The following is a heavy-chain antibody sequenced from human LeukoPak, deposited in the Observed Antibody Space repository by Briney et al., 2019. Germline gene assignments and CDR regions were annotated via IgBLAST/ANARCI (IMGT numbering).Heavy chain of an antibody. CDR3: ARTGTTDAFDI. J-gene: IGHJ3*02. CDR2: ISSSSSYI. Sequence: GGSLRLSCAASGFTFSSYSMDWVRQAPGKGLEWVSSISSSSSYIYYADSVKGRFTISRDNAKNSLYLQMNSLRAEDTAVYYCARTGTTDAFDIWGQGTMVTVSS. D-gene: IGHD1-1*01. V-gene: IGHV3-21*01. CDR1: GFTFSSYS.